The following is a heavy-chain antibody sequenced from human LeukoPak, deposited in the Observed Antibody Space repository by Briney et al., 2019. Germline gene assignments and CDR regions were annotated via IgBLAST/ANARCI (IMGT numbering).Heavy chain of an antibody. Sequence: ASVKVSCTASGYAFTSYAIHWVRQAPGQRLDWMGWISAGNGKTKYSQKFQGRVTITRDTSATTAYMELSSLRSEDTAVYYCARDWGYQLLAYWGQGTLVTVSS. CDR3: ARDWGYQLLAY. CDR1: GYAFTSYA. J-gene: IGHJ4*02. CDR2: ISAGNGKT. D-gene: IGHD2-2*01. V-gene: IGHV1-3*01.